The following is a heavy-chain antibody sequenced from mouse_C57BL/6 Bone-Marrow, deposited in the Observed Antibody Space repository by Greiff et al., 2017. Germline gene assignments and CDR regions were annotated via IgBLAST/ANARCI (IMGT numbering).Heavy chain of an antibody. Sequence: DVKLQESGPGLAKPSQTLSLTCSVTGYSITSDYWNWIRKFPGNKLEYMGYISYSGSTYYNPSLKSRISITRDTSKNQYYLQLNSVTTEDTATYYCARSIYDGYYDWYFDVWGTGTTVTVSS. D-gene: IGHD2-3*01. J-gene: IGHJ1*03. CDR2: ISYSGST. CDR1: GYSITSDY. CDR3: ARSIYDGYYDWYFDV. V-gene: IGHV3-8*01.